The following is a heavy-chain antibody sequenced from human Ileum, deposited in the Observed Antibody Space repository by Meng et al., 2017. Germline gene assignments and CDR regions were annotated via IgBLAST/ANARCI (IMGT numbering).Heavy chain of an antibody. Sequence: GESLKISCAASGFTFSNAWMSWVRQAPGKGLEWVGRIQSRTDGGTAEFAAPVKGRFTISRDDSKNTLYLQMNGLKTEDTAVYYCATYMNYDRSHYVYYFDDWGQGTLVTVSS. CDR1: GFTFSNAW. CDR2: IQSRTDGGTA. J-gene: IGHJ4*02. V-gene: IGHV3-15*01. D-gene: IGHD3-22*01. CDR3: ATYMNYDRSHYVYYFDD.